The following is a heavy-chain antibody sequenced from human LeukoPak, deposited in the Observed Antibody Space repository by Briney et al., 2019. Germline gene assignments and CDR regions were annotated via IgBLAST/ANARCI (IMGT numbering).Heavy chain of an antibody. D-gene: IGHD6-13*01. CDR2: IYYSGST. Sequence: SETLSPTCTVSGGSISSYYWSWIRQPPGKGLEWIGYIYYSGSTNYSPSLKSRLTISVDTSKNQFSLKLSSVTAADTAVYYCARTHGSSGLGYFDLWGRGTLVTVSS. CDR1: GGSISSYY. V-gene: IGHV4-59*01. J-gene: IGHJ2*01. CDR3: ARTHGSSGLGYFDL.